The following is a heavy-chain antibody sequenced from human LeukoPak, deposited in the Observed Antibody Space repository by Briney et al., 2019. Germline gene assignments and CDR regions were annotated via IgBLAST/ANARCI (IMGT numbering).Heavy chain of an antibody. CDR2: INHSGST. CDR1: GGSFSGYY. V-gene: IGHV4-34*01. J-gene: IGHJ4*02. D-gene: IGHD3-10*01. Sequence: SETLSLTCAVYGGSFSGYYWSWIRQPPGKGLEWIGEINHSGSTNYNPSLKSRVTISVDTSKNQFSLKLSSVTAADTAVYYCARSFLWFGSHFDYWGQGTLVTVSS. CDR3: ARSFLWFGSHFDY.